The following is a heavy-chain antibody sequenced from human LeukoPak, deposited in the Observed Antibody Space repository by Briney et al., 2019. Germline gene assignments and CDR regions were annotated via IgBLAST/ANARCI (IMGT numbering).Heavy chain of an antibody. Sequence: GASVKVSCKASGYTFTAYAMHWVRQAPGQRLEWMGWINAGNGDTKYSQKFQGRVTITRDTSASTAYMELSSLTSEDTAAYYCARGGGYGFNWIDPLGQGTLVTVSS. CDR2: INAGNGDT. CDR3: ARGGGYGFNWIDP. V-gene: IGHV1-3*01. D-gene: IGHD5-12*01. J-gene: IGHJ5*02. CDR1: GYTFTAYA.